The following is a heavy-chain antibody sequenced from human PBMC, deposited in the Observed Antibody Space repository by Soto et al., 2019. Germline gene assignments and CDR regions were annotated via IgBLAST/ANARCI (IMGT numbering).Heavy chain of an antibody. CDR1: GFTFSSYG. D-gene: IGHD4-17*01. V-gene: IGHV3-33*01. Sequence: QVQLVESGGGVVQPGRSLRLSCAASGFTFSSYGMHWIRQAPGKGLEWVAVIWYDGSNRYYADSVKGRFTISRDNSKNTLYLQMNSLRAEDTAVYYCARLDYGGNDDFDYWGQGTLVTVSS. J-gene: IGHJ4*02. CDR2: IWYDGSNR. CDR3: ARLDYGGNDDFDY.